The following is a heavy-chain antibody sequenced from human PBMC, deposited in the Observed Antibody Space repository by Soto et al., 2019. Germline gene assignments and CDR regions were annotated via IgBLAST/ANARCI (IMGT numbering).Heavy chain of an antibody. V-gene: IGHV6-1*01. Sequence: SQTLLLTCAISGDSVSSNSAAWNWIRQSPSRGLEWLGRTYYRSKWYNDYAVSVKSRITINPDTSKNQFSLQLNSVTPEDTAVYYCARVTARITAAGADYYYGMDVWGQGTTVTVSS. CDR2: TYYRSKWYN. D-gene: IGHD6-13*01. CDR3: ARVTARITAAGADYYYGMDV. J-gene: IGHJ6*02. CDR1: GDSVSSNSAA.